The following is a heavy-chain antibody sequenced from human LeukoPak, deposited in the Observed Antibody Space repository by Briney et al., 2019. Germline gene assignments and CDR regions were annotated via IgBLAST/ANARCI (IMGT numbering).Heavy chain of an antibody. J-gene: IGHJ4*02. D-gene: IGHD3-22*01. CDR1: SGSISRYY. Sequence: SETLSLTCTLSSGSISRYYWSWIRQPPGKGLERIGYIYYSGSTNYNPSLQSRVTISIDTSKHQFSLNLTSVTAADTAVYFRASRGYYDNSAYFRNWGQGTLVTVSS. CDR3: ASRGYYDNSAYFRN. CDR2: IYYSGST. V-gene: IGHV4-59*01.